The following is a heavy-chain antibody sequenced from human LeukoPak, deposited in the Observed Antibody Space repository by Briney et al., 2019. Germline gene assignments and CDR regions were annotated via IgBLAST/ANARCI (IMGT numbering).Heavy chain of an antibody. CDR3: ATDQGDRGPFDY. CDR2: FDPEDGET. CDR1: GYTLTELS. D-gene: IGHD3-10*01. J-gene: IGHJ4*02. V-gene: IGHV1-24*01. Sequence: ASVKVSCKVSGYTLTELSMHWVRQAPGKGLEWMGGFDPEDGETIYAQKFQGRVTMTEDTSTDTAYMELSSLRSEDTAVYCCATDQGDRGPFDYWGQGTLVTVSS.